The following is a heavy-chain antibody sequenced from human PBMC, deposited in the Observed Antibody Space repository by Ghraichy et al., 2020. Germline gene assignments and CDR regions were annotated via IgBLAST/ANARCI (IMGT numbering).Heavy chain of an antibody. CDR1: GYTFTSYG. V-gene: IGHV1-18*04. J-gene: IGHJ6*02. Sequence: ASVKVSCKASGYTFTSYGMSWVRQAPGQGLEWMGWISGYNGNTKYGQKLQGRVTMTIDASTSTAYMELRSLRSDDTAVYYCARGAYYYGSGTLAQNNGMDVWGQGPTVTVSS. D-gene: IGHD3-10*01. CDR2: ISGYNGNT. CDR3: ARGAYYYGSGTLAQNNGMDV.